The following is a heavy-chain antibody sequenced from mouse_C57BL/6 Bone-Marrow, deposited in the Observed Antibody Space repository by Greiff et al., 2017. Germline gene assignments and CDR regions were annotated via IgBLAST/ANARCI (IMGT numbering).Heavy chain of an antibody. V-gene: IGHV1-9*01. CDR2: ILPGSGST. J-gene: IGHJ4*01. CDR1: GYTFTGYW. Sequence: QVHVKQSGAELMKPGASVKLSCKATGYTFTGYWIEWVKQRPGHGLEWIGEILPGSGSTNYNEKFKGKATFTADTSSNTAYMQLSSLTTEDSAIYSGASFLITTGVATDHAMDYWGQGTAVTVSS. CDR3: ASFLITTGVATDHAMDY. D-gene: IGHD1-1*01.